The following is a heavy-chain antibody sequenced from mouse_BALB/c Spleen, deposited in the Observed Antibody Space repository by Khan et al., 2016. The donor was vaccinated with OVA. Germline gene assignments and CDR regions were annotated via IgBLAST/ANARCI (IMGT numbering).Heavy chain of an antibody. CDR3: ARKDYYDYDPFPY. D-gene: IGHD2-4*01. J-gene: IGHJ3*01. Sequence: VQLQQLGPGLVKPSQSLSLTCTVTGYSITSEYAWNWIRQFPGNKLEWMGYINYSGNIRYNPSLKSRISITRDPSKNQFFLQLNSVTTEDTATYYCARKDYYDYDPFPYWGQGTLVTVSA. CDR1: GYSITSEYA. CDR2: INYSGNI. V-gene: IGHV3-2*02.